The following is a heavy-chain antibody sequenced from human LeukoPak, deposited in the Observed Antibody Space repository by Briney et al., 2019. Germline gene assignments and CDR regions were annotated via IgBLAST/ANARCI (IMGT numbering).Heavy chain of an antibody. CDR1: GGSIGSYY. CDR2: IYYSGSS. D-gene: IGHD3-10*01. J-gene: IGHJ5*02. CDR3: ARFRTTFGELNH. Sequence: SENVPLTCTVSGGSIGSYYWSWIRQPPGKGLEWIGYIYYSGSSNYNRSLKRRVTISVDTSKNQFTLKLSSMTAADTAVYYCARFRTTFGELNHWGQGTLVADPS. V-gene: IGHV4-59*01.